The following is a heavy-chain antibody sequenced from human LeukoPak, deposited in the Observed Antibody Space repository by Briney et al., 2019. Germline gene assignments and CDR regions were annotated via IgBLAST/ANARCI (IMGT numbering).Heavy chain of an antibody. Sequence: GGSLRLSCAASVFTFSSYAMSWVRQAPGKGLEWVSAISGSGGSTYYADSVKGRFTISRDNSKNTLYLQMNSLRAEDTAVYCCAKGPLAVAVYYFDYWGQGTLVTVSS. CDR3: AKGPLAVAVYYFDY. J-gene: IGHJ4*02. D-gene: IGHD6-19*01. CDR1: VFTFSSYA. CDR2: ISGSGGST. V-gene: IGHV3-23*01.